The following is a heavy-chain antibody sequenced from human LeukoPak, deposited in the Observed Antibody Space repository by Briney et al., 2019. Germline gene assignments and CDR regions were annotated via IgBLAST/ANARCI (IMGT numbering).Heavy chain of an antibody. CDR1: GHTFTNYY. J-gene: IGHJ4*02. CDR3: ASTRDYGDYYFDY. D-gene: IGHD4-17*01. CDR2: INPSGGST. Sequence: GASVKVSCKTSGHTFTNYYIHWVRQAPGQGLEWMGIINPSGGSTTYAQKFQGRVTMTRDMSTSTVYMELSSLRSEDTAVFYCASTRDYGDYYFDYWGQGTLVTVSS. V-gene: IGHV1-46*01.